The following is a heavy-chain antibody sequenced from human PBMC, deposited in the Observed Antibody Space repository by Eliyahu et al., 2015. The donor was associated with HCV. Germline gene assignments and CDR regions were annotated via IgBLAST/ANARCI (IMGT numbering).Heavy chain of an antibody. Sequence: QVQLQQWGAERLKPSETLSLTCAVYGGSFSGYYWSWIRQPPGKGLEWIGEINHSGSTNYNPSLKSRVTISVDTSKNQFSLKLSSVTAADTAVYYCARIRRAAVAGTAFDIWGQGTMVTVSS. V-gene: IGHV4-34*01. D-gene: IGHD6-19*01. CDR3: ARIRRAAVAGTAFDI. J-gene: IGHJ3*02. CDR1: GGSFSGYY. CDR2: INHSGST.